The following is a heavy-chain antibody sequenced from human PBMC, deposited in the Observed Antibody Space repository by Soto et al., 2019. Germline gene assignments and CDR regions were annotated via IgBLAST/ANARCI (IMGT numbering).Heavy chain of an antibody. CDR3: ATDLAVGSSYYHYGMDV. Sequence: ASVKVSCKVSGYTLTELSMHWVRQAPGKGLEWMGGFDPEDGETIYAQKFQGRVTMTEDTSTDTAYMELSSLRSEDTAVYYCATDLAVGSSYYHYGMDVWGQGTTVTVSS. CDR2: FDPEDGET. CDR1: GYTLTELS. V-gene: IGHV1-24*01. J-gene: IGHJ6*02. D-gene: IGHD6-19*01.